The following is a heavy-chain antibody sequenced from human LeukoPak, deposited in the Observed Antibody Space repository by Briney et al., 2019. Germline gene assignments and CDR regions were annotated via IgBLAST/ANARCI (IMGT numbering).Heavy chain of an antibody. D-gene: IGHD3-22*01. J-gene: IGHJ4*02. CDR3: ARANYDGSDY. V-gene: IGHV1-8*03. Sequence: ASVKVSCKASGYTFTHYDINWVRQASGQGLEWMGWMSPDSGYTGYSQKFQGRVSITRDTSIGTAYLELSSLRSDDTAVYYCARANYDGSDYWGQGILVTVSS. CDR1: GYTFTHYD. CDR2: MSPDSGYT.